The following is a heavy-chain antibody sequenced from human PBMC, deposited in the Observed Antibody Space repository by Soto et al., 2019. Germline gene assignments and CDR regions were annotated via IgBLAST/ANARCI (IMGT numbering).Heavy chain of an antibody. CDR1: GFTFSSYG. J-gene: IGHJ4*02. V-gene: IGHV3-23*01. CDR3: ARRYYDFWSGSLDY. D-gene: IGHD3-3*01. CDR2: ISGSGGST. Sequence: GGSLRLSCAASGFTFSSYGMSWVRQAPGKGLEWVSAISGSGGSTYYADSVKGRFTISRDNSKNTLYLQMNSLRAEDTAVYYCARRYYDFWSGSLDYWGQGTLVTVSS.